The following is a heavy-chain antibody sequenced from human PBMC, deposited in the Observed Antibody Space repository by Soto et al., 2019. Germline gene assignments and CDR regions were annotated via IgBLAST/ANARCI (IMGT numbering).Heavy chain of an antibody. Sequence: SGGSLRLSCAASGFTFSDYYMSWIRQAPGKGLEWVSYISSSGSTIYYADSVKGRLTISRDNAKNSLYLQMNSLRAEDTAVYYCARSIPAEKIVATSYYYFDYWGQGTLVTVSS. CDR2: ISSSGSTI. CDR3: ARSIPAEKIVATSYYYFDY. D-gene: IGHD5-12*01. J-gene: IGHJ4*02. CDR1: GFTFSDYY. V-gene: IGHV3-11*01.